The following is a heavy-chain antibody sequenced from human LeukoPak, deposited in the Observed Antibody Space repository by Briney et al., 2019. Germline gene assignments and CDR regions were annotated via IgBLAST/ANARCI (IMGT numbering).Heavy chain of an antibody. V-gene: IGHV3-11*01. Sequence: SGGSLRLSCAASGFSSSDYYMTWIRQAPGKGLEWVSYISSTASTTYYADSVKGRFTISRDNAKNSLYLQMNSLRAEDTAVYYCARRAGAYSHPYDYWGQGTLVTVSS. CDR2: ISSTASTT. J-gene: IGHJ4*02. CDR1: GFSSSDYY. CDR3: ARRAGAYSHPYDY. D-gene: IGHD4/OR15-4a*01.